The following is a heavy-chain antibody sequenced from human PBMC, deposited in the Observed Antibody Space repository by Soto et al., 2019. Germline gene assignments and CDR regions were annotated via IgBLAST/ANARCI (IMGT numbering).Heavy chain of an antibody. CDR2: ISSRGSTI. CDR3: ARDPPYTGYDFHY. D-gene: IGHD5-12*01. V-gene: IGHV3-48*01. CDR1: GFTFSSYN. J-gene: IGHJ4*02. Sequence: EVQLVESGGGLVQPGGSLRLSCAASGFTFSSYNMNWVRQAPGKGLEWVSYISSRGSTIHYSDSVKGRFTISRDTAKNSLYLQMNSLRAEDTAVYYCARDPPYTGYDFHYWGQGTLVTVSS.